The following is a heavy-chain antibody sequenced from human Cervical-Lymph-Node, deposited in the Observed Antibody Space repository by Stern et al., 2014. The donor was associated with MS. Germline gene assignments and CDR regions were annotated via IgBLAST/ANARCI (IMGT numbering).Heavy chain of an antibody. J-gene: IGHJ4*02. V-gene: IGHV1-24*01. Sequence: VQLGQSGAEVKKPGASVKVSCKVSSYTLTELSVHWVRQAPGKGIEWMGGFDTAEWKTVCAQMCQVIISMTADASTDTAYMQLSSLTSEDTAVYYCAAAPLAYYYDTTAYYSSYWGQWTLVTLSS. CDR2: FDTAEWKT. D-gene: IGHD3-22*01. CDR3: AAAPLAYYYDTTAYYSSY. CDR1: SYTLTELS.